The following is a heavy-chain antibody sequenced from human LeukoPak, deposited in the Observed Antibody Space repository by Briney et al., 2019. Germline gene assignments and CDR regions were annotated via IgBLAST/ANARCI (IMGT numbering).Heavy chain of an antibody. D-gene: IGHD3-10*01. CDR1: GYAFTSSG. J-gene: IGHJ6*04. Sequence: ASVKVSCKASGYAFTSSGISWVWHAPGQGIGWMGWVGVYHGNTNYAQTLQGRVTMTTDTSTSTAYMELWSLRSDYAAVYYCARADLLLWFGESADYYYGMDVWGKGTTVTVSS. CDR3: ARADLLLWFGESADYYYGMDV. CDR2: VGVYHGNT. V-gene: IGHV1-18*01.